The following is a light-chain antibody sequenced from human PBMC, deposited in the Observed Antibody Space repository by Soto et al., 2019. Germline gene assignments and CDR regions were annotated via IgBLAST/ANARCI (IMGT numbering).Light chain of an antibody. CDR1: QSVKTF. J-gene: IGKJ5*01. V-gene: IGKV3-11*01. CDR3: RQRWGGSPIT. CDR2: DAS. Sequence: EFVWTQFPVTVSLTPAERATLSCRASQSVKTFLVWYQQRPGQASRRLIYDASHMAASIPAGFSGSGCGTDFTLTISSLVPAEDGVCYCRQRWGGSPITFGQGTRLEIK.